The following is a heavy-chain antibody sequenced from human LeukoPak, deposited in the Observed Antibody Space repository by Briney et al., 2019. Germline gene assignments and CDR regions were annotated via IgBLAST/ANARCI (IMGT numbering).Heavy chain of an antibody. V-gene: IGHV4-34*01. D-gene: IGHD5-12*01. CDR1: GGSFSGYY. CDR2: INHSGST. CDR3: ARVKWLRFGTSYYFDY. J-gene: IGHJ4*02. Sequence: SETLSLTCAVYGGSFSGYYWSWLRQPPGKGLEWIGEINHSGSTNYNPSLKSRVTISVDTSKNQFSLKLSSVTAADTAVYYCARVKWLRFGTSYYFDYWGQGTLVTVSS.